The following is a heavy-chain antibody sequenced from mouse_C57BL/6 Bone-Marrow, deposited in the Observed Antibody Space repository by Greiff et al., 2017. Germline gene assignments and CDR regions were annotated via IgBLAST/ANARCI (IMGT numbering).Heavy chain of an antibody. D-gene: IGHD1-1*01. CDR3: ARRLRAWFAY. Sequence: VQGVESGPELVKPGASVKISCKASGYAFSSSWMNWVKQRPGKGLEWIGRIYPGDGDTNYNGKFKGKATLTADKSSSTAYMQLSSLTSEDSAVYFCARRLRAWFAYWGQGTLVTVSA. J-gene: IGHJ3*01. V-gene: IGHV1-82*01. CDR2: IYPGDGDT. CDR1: GYAFSSSW.